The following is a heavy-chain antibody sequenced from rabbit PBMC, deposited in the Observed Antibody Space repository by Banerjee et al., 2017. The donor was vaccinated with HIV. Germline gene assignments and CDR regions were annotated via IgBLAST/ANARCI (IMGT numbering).Heavy chain of an antibody. CDR3: ARDIAGGASSGSYDFNL. V-gene: IGHV1S45*01. D-gene: IGHD1-1*01. CDR1: GFSFSSSYW. J-gene: IGHJ4*01. CDR2: IYGGGGNT. Sequence: QEQLEESGGDLVKPEGSLTLTCTASGFSFSSSYWICWVRQAPGKGLEWIACIYGGGGNTYYASWAKGRFTISKTSSTAVTLQMTSLTAADTATYFCARDIAGGASSGSYDFNLWGQGTLVTVS.